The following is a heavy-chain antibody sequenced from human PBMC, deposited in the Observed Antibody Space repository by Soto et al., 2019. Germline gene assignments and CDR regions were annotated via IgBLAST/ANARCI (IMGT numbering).Heavy chain of an antibody. J-gene: IGHJ6*02. CDR3: ARDRFLFDTSYYYYAGKDV. CDR1: GYTFTSYG. V-gene: IGHV1-18*01. CDR2: ISAYNGNT. Sequence: ASVKVSCTASGYTFTSYGISWVRQAPGQGLEWMGWISAYNGNTNYAQKLQGRVTMTTDTSTSTAYMELRSLRSDDTAVYYCARDRFLFDTSYYYYAGKDVWGQRTTVIVSS.